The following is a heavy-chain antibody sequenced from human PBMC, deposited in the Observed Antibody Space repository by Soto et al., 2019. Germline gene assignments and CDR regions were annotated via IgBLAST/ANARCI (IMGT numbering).Heavy chain of an antibody. D-gene: IGHD1-1*01. CDR1: GYTFTTYG. J-gene: IGHJ6*02. CDR2: ISPYNGTT. V-gene: IGHV1-18*04. CDR3: ARDGERDTGLNFYYYLHGMDA. Sequence: RASVKVSCKASGYTFTTYGISWVRQAPGQGLGWMGWISPYNGTTKYAERFQGEMTMTTDTATSTAYMDLRSLRSDDTAVYYCARDGERDTGLNFYYYLHGMDAWGQGTRVTVSS.